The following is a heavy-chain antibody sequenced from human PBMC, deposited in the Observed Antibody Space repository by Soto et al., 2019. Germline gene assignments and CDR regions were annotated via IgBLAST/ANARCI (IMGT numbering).Heavy chain of an antibody. CDR3: ARSGGLDRDFNY. J-gene: IGHJ4*02. CDR1: GGTFRSDS. V-gene: IGHV1-69*12. CDR2: IIPMFDTP. D-gene: IGHD2-15*01. Sequence: QVQLVQSGAEVKKPGSSVKVSCKASGGTFRSDSFSWVRQSPGQGLEWMEGIIPMFDTPIYAQKFQDRVTITADESTSTAYMQLSRLRSGDTAGYYGARSGGLDRDFNYWGKGPLVTVYS.